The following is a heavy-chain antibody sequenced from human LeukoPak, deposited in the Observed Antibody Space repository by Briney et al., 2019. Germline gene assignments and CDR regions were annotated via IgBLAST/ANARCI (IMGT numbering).Heavy chain of an antibody. CDR2: IYHSGST. CDR3: ASVDTAMGPIDY. V-gene: IGHV4-38-2*02. Sequence: SETLSLTCTVSGYSISSGYYWGWIRQPPGKGLEWIGSIYHSGSTYYNPSLKSRVTISVDTSKNQFSLKLSSVTAADTAVYYCASVDTAMGPIDYWGQGTLVTVSS. D-gene: IGHD5-18*01. CDR1: GYSISSGYY. J-gene: IGHJ4*02.